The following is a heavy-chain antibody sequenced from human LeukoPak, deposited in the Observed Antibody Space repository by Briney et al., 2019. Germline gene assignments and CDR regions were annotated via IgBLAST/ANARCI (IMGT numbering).Heavy chain of an antibody. J-gene: IGHJ4*02. CDR2: IYYSGST. CDR1: GGSISSYY. D-gene: IGHD3-22*01. CDR3: ARDKRYYYDSSGYYFDS. V-gene: IGHV4-59*01. Sequence: SETLSLTCTVSGGSISSYYWSWIRQPPGKGLEWIGYIYYSGSTNYNPSLKSRVTISVDTSKNQFSLKLTSVTAADTAVYYCARDKRYYYDSSGYYFDSWGQGLLVTVSS.